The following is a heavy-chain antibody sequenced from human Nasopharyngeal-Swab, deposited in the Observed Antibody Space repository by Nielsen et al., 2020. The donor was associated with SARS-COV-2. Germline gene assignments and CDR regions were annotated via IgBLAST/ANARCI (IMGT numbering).Heavy chain of an antibody. Sequence: SETLSPTCTVSGGSISSSSYYWGWIRQPPGKGLEWIGSIYYSGSTYYNPSLKSRVTISVDTSKNQFSLKLSSVTAADTAVYYCAAPWGSGTVAYFDYWGQGTLVTVSS. D-gene: IGHD3-16*01. J-gene: IGHJ4*02. CDR2: IYYSGST. V-gene: IGHV4-39*01. CDR3: AAPWGSGTVAYFDY. CDR1: GGSISSSSYY.